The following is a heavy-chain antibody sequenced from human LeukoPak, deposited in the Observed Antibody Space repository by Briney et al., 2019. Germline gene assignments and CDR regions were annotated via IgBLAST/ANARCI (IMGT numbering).Heavy chain of an antibody. Sequence: ASVKVSCKASGYTFTGYYMHWVRQAPGQGLEWMGIINPSGGSTSYAQKFQGRVTMTRDTSTSTVYMELSSLRSEDTAVYYCATPTGSGKNYYGMDVWGQGTTVTVSS. CDR2: INPSGGST. V-gene: IGHV1-46*01. D-gene: IGHD3-10*01. J-gene: IGHJ6*02. CDR1: GYTFTGYY. CDR3: ATPTGSGKNYYGMDV.